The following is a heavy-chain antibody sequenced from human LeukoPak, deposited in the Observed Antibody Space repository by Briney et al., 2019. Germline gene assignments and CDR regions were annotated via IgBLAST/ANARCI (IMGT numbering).Heavy chain of an antibody. D-gene: IGHD6-13*01. CDR2: IWYDGSNK. V-gene: IGHV3-33*01. J-gene: IGHJ6*02. Sequence: GGSLRLSCAASGFTFSSYGMHWVRQAPGKGLEWVAVIWYDGSNKYYADSVKGRFTISRDNSKNTLYLQMNSLRAEDTAVYYCARGGDSSSWYVSLYYYYGMDVWGQGTTVTVSS. CDR3: ARGGDSSSWYVSLYYYYGMDV. CDR1: GFTFSSYG.